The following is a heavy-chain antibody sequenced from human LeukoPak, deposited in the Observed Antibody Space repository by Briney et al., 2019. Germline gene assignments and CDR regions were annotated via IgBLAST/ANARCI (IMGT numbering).Heavy chain of an antibody. V-gene: IGHV3-7*01. CDR2: IRKDGGAK. CDR3: ASSHDSSGND. Sequence: GGSLRLSCAASGFPFSTYWMAWVRQAPGKGLDWVANIRKDGGAKFYAASEKGRFIISRDNAKNSLYLQMNNLRDEDTAVYYCASSHDSSGNDWGQGTLVTV. D-gene: IGHD3-22*01. J-gene: IGHJ4*02. CDR1: GFPFSTYW.